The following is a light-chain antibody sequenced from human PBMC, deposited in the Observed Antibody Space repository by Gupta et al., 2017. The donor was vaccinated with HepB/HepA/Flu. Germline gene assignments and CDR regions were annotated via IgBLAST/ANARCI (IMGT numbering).Light chain of an antibody. V-gene: IGKV3-11*01. CDR3: QQRSNWPPIT. CDR1: QSVSSY. CDR2: DAS. Sequence: EIVLTQSPATLSLSPGERATLSCRASQSVSSYLAWYQQKPGQAPRLLIYDASNRATGIPARFSGSGSGTDFTLTISSLEPEDFAVYYGQQRSNWPPITFGPGTKVDIK. J-gene: IGKJ3*01.